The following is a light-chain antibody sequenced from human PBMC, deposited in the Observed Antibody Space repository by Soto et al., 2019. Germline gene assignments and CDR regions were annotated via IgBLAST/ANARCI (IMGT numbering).Light chain of an antibody. V-gene: IGKV1-5*01. J-gene: IGKJ1*01. CDR2: DVS. CDR3: QQYYYYST. CDR1: QSLNGR. Sequence: DIQMTQSPATLSSSIGDRVTITCRASQSLNGRLAWYLQRPGHAPNLLIYDVSTLETGVPSRFSGTGSETEFTLTISGLQPDDFATYYCQQYYYYSTFGPGTKVDIK.